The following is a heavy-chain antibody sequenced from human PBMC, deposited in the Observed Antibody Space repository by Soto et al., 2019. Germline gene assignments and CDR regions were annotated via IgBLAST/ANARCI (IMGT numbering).Heavy chain of an antibody. CDR2: FDPEDGET. CDR3: AKTTEIRYYYYYYMDV. J-gene: IGHJ6*03. V-gene: IGHV1-24*01. Sequence: ASVKVSCKVSGYTLTELSMHWVRQAPGKGLEWMGGFDPEDGETIYAQKFQGRVTMTEDTSTDTAYMELSSLRSEDTAVYYCAKTTEIRYYYYYYMDVWGKGTTVTVSS. D-gene: IGHD4-4*01. CDR1: GYTLTELS.